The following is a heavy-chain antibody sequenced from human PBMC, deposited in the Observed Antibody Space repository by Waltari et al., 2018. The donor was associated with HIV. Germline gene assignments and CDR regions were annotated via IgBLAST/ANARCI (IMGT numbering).Heavy chain of an antibody. CDR2: FDPEEGET. D-gene: IGHD6-19*01. Sequence: QVQLVQSGAEVKKPGASVKVSCKVSGYTLTELSMHWVRQAPGKGLEWMGGFDPEEGETIYAQKFQGRVTMTEDTSTDTAYMELSSLRSEDTAVYYCATDMGIAVAGYYYYGMDVWGQGTTVTVSS. V-gene: IGHV1-24*01. CDR3: ATDMGIAVAGYYYYGMDV. J-gene: IGHJ6*02. CDR1: GYTLTELS.